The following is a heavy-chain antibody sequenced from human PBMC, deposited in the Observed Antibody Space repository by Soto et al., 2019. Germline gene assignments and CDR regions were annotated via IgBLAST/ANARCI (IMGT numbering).Heavy chain of an antibody. D-gene: IGHD2-8*02. CDR2: IWYDGSDK. J-gene: IGHJ4*02. V-gene: IGHV3-33*01. CDR3: ARASGPFDY. CDR1: GFIFSTYG. Sequence: QVQLVESGGGVVQPGRSLRLSCAASGFIFSTYGMHWVRQAPGKGLEWVAVIWYDGSDKYYADSVKGRFTISRDNSKNTLYLQMNSLRAEDTAMYYCARASGPFDYWGQGTLVTVSS.